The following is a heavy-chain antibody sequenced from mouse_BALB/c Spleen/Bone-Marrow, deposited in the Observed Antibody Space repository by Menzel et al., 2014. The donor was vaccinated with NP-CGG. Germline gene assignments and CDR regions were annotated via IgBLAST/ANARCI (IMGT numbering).Heavy chain of an antibody. CDR2: ISDGGSYT. J-gene: IGHJ4*01. D-gene: IGHD2-14*01. Sequence: EVQLVESGGGLVKPGGSLKLSCAASGFTFSDYYMYWVRQTPEKRLEWVAIISDGGSYTYYPDSVKGRFTISRDNAKNSLYLQMSSLKSDDTAMYYCARGRAYYRYDGYYYAMDYWGQGTSVTVSS. V-gene: IGHV5-4*02. CDR3: ARGRAYYRYDGYYYAMDY. CDR1: GFTFSDYY.